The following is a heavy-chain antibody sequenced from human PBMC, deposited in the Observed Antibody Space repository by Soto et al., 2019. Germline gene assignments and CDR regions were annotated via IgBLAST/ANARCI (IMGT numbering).Heavy chain of an antibody. D-gene: IGHD6-25*01. CDR3: AREILSSGWDCYYYYGMDV. CDR2: ISSSSSYI. V-gene: IGHV3-21*01. CDR1: GFTFSSYS. Sequence: EVQLVESGGGLVKPGGSLRLSCAASGFTFSSYSMNWVRQAPGKGLEWVSSISSSSSYIYYADSVKGRFTISRDNAKNSLYLQMNSLRAEDTAVYYCAREILSSGWDCYYYYGMDVWGQGTTVTVSS. J-gene: IGHJ6*02.